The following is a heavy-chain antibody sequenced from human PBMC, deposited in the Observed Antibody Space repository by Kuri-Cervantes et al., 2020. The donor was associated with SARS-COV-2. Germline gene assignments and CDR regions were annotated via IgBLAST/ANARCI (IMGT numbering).Heavy chain of an antibody. CDR3: ARGGHSSTATPEFDY. CDR1: GYTFTSYY. J-gene: IGHJ4*02. CDR2: INPSGGST. V-gene: IGHV1-46*01. Sequence: ASVKVSCKASGYTFTSYYMHWVRQAPGQGLEWMGIINPSGGSTSYAQKFQGRVTMTRDTSTSTVYMELSSMRSEDKAVYYCARGGHSSTATPEFDYWGQGTLVTVSS. D-gene: IGHD6-13*01.